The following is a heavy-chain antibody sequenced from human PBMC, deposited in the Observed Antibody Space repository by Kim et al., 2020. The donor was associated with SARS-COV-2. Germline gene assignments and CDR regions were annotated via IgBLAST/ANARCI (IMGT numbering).Heavy chain of an antibody. CDR2: IYSGGST. Sequence: GGSLRLSCAASGFTVSSNYMSWVRQAPGKGLEWVSVIYSGGSTYYADSVKGRFTISRHNSKNTLYLQMNSLRVEDTAVYYCARDWGGYYYGMDVWGQGTTVTVSS. CDR1: GFTVSSNY. V-gene: IGHV3-53*04. J-gene: IGHJ6*02. CDR3: ARDWGGYYYGMDV. D-gene: IGHD3-16*01.